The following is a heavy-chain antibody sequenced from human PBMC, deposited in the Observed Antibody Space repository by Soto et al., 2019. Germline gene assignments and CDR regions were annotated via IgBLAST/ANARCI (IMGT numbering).Heavy chain of an antibody. CDR2: IYYSGST. J-gene: IGHJ5*02. Sequence: PSETLSLTCTVSGGSISSYYWSWIRQPPGKGLEWIGYIYYSGSTNYNPSLKSRVTISVDTSKNQLSLKLSSVTAADTAVYYCARELAVAGMWWFDPWGQGTLVTVSS. CDR1: GGSISSYY. D-gene: IGHD6-19*01. CDR3: ARELAVAGMWWFDP. V-gene: IGHV4-59*01.